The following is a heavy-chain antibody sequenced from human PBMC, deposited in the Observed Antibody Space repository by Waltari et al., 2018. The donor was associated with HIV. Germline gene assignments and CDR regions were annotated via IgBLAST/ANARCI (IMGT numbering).Heavy chain of an antibody. Sequence: EVPLVQSGAEVKKPGESLKISCRSPGYNSTTYWTGWVRQMPGKGLAWMGIIHPGDGDTRYSPSVQGQVAISADKSIITAVLQWSSLKAADTAMYDCARGLPKRWLACFDYWGQGTLVTVSS. CDR3: ARGLPKRWLACFDY. CDR2: IHPGDGDT. CDR1: GYNSTTYW. J-gene: IGHJ4*02. D-gene: IGHD6-19*01. V-gene: IGHV5-51*01.